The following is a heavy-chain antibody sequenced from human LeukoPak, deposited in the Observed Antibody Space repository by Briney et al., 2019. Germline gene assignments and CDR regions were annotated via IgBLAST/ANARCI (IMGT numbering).Heavy chain of an antibody. J-gene: IGHJ4*02. CDR1: GFTFSTYV. CDR3: VKGTGY. CDR2: ISSNGDNT. Sequence: GSLRLSCSVSGFTFSTYVMHWVRQAPGKGLEYVSAISSNGDNTYYADSVKGRFTISRDNSKNTLYLQMSSLRADDTAVYYCVKGTGYWGQGTLVTVSS. V-gene: IGHV3-64D*06.